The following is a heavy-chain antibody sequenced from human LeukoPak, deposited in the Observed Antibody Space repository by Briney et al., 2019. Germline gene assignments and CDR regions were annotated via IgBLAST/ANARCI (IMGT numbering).Heavy chain of an antibody. CDR1: GFTVSHKY. Sequence: PGGSLRLSCAASGFTVSHKYMSWVRQVPGKGLEWVAVIYSSGNTYYADSVRARFTISRDNAKNTVYLQMNSLRAEDTAVYHCARRPESGTASAYNFYGMDVWGQGATVTVSS. CDR3: ARRPESGTASAYNFYGMDV. J-gene: IGHJ6*02. D-gene: IGHD1-7*01. V-gene: IGHV3-66*04. CDR2: IYSSGNT.